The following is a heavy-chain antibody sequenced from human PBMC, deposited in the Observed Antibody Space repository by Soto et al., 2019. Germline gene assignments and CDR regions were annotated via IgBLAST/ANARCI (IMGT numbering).Heavy chain of an antibody. D-gene: IGHD2-15*01. Sequence: EVQVEESGGGLVQPGGSLRLSCAASGFTVSGQYMSWVRQAPGKGLEWVSVIFSGGRTYYADSVNGRFTIYRDNSKNTVYLQMNSLRAEDTAMYFCARYVCPGGRSSCWGTWAYDIWGQGKMVTVSS. CDR1: GFTVSGQY. CDR2: IFSGGRT. J-gene: IGHJ3*02. V-gene: IGHV3-66*01. CDR3: ARYVCPGGRSSCWGTWAYDI.